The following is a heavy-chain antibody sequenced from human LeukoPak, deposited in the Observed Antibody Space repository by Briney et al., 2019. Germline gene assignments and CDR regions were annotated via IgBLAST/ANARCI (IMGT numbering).Heavy chain of an antibody. CDR1: GGSFSGYY. V-gene: IGHV4-34*01. J-gene: IGHJ6*03. D-gene: IGHD3-10*01. CDR2: INHSGST. CDR3: ARRITYYYGSGVRYYYYYYMDV. Sequence: PSETLSLTCAVYGGSFSGYYWSWIRQPPGKGLEWIGEINHSGSTNYNPSLKSRVTISVDTSKNQFSPKLSSVTAADTAVYYCARRITYYYGSGVRYYYYYYMDVWGKGTTVTISS.